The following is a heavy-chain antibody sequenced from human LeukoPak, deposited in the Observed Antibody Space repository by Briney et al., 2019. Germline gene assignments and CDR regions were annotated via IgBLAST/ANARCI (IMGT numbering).Heavy chain of an antibody. CDR3: AKPPEVGATVGYFDY. CDR1: GFTFSNYG. J-gene: IGHJ4*02. CDR2: ISFDGSNQ. Sequence: PGGSLRLSCAASGFTFSNYGMHWVRQAPGKGLEWVALISFDGSNQYYADSVKGRFTISRDTSKNTLYLQMNSLRAKDTAVYYCAKPPEVGATVGYFDYWGQGTLVTVSS. V-gene: IGHV3-30*18. D-gene: IGHD1-26*01.